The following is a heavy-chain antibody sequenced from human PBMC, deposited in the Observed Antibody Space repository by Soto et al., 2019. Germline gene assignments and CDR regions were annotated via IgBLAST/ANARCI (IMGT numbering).Heavy chain of an antibody. Sequence: EVQLVESGGGLVQPGGSLRLSCAASGFTFSSYWMSWVRQAPGKGLEWVANIKQDGSEKYYVDSVKGRFTISRDNAKNSLYLQMNSLRAEDTAVYYCARVGRVQYYYDSSGYSDYYYYGMDVWGQGTTVTVSS. CDR2: IKQDGSEK. J-gene: IGHJ6*02. V-gene: IGHV3-7*03. CDR3: ARVGRVQYYYDSSGYSDYYYYGMDV. CDR1: GFTFSSYW. D-gene: IGHD3-22*01.